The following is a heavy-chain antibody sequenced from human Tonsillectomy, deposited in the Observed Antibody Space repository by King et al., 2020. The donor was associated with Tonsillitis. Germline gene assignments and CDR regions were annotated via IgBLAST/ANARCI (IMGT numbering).Heavy chain of an antibody. J-gene: IGHJ4*02. Sequence: VQLVESGGGLVQPGGSLRLSCAASGFTFSSYAMSWVRQAPGKGLEWVSAISGSGGSTYYADSVKGRFTISRDNSKNTLYLQMNSLRAEDTAVYYCAKAHAEGAYDSSGYYPYWGQGTLVTVSS. V-gene: IGHV3-23*04. D-gene: IGHD3-22*01. CDR3: AKAHAEGAYDSSGYYPY. CDR2: ISGSGGST. CDR1: GFTFSSYA.